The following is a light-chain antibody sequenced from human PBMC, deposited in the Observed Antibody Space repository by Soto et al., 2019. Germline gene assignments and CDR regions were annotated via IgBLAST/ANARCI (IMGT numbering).Light chain of an antibody. CDR3: LQHSTYPLT. V-gene: IGKV1-17*01. J-gene: IGKJ1*01. CDR1: QGIRND. Sequence: DIQMTQFPSSLSASVGDRVTITCRASQGIRNDLGWYQQKPGKAPKRLIYAASSLQSGVPSRFSGSGRGTEFTLAISSLQPEDSATCLFLQHSTYPLTFGQGTKVEIK. CDR2: AAS.